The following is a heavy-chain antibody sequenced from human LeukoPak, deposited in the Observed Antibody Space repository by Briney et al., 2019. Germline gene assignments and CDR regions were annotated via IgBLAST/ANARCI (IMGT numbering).Heavy chain of an antibody. CDR1: GGSISSYY. V-gene: IGHV4-59*01. CDR2: IYYSGST. CDR3: ARDWPMVRGGGAFDI. Sequence: PSETLSLTCTVSGGSISSYYWSWIRQPPGKGLEWIGYIYYSGSTNYNPSLKSRVTISVDTSKNQFSLKLSSVTTADTAVYYCARDWPMVRGGGAFDIWGQGTMVTVSS. D-gene: IGHD3-10*01. J-gene: IGHJ3*02.